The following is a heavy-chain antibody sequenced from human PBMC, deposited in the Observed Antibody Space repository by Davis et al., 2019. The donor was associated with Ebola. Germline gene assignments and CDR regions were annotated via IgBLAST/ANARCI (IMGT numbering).Heavy chain of an antibody. V-gene: IGHV4-59*08. CDR2: IYYSGRT. CDR1: GGSISGYY. CDR3: AKGGRSSPRFDC. J-gene: IGHJ4*02. Sequence: SETLSLTCSVSGGSISGYYWSWIRQPPGKGLEWIGYIYYSGRTNYNPSLKSRVTISVDTSKNQFSLKLSSVTAADTAVYYCAKGGRSSPRFDCWGQGTLVTVSS. D-gene: IGHD6-6*01.